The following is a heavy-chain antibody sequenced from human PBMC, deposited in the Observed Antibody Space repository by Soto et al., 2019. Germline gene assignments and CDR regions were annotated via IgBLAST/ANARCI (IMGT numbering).Heavy chain of an antibody. CDR2: INHSGST. D-gene: IGHD2-15*01. CDR3: ASYSTGSTVGAFDI. Sequence: SETLSLTCAVYGGSFSGYYWSWIRQPPGKGLEWIGEINHSGSTNYNPSLKSRVTISVDTSKNQFSLKLSSVTAADTAVYYCASYSTGSTVGAFDIWGQGTMVTVS. V-gene: IGHV4-34*01. CDR1: GGSFSGYY. J-gene: IGHJ3*02.